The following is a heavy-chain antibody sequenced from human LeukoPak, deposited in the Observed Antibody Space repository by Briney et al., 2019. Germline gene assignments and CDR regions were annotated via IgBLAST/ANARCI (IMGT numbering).Heavy chain of an antibody. D-gene: IGHD3-10*01. J-gene: IGHJ4*02. CDR1: GFAFGTYA. CDR2: ISADGQVT. Sequence: GGSLRPSCAGSGFAFGTYAMSWVRQAPGMGLEWVSSISADGQVTYYADSVEGRFTVSRDNSKSALYLQLNSLRAEDTATYYCARDPYNTILYRLAHWGQGTLVTVSS. V-gene: IGHV3-23*01. CDR3: ARDPYNTILYRLAH.